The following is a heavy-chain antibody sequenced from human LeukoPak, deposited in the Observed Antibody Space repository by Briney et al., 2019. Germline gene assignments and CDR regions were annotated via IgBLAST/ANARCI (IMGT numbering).Heavy chain of an antibody. J-gene: IGHJ4*02. CDR3: ARYYCSSTSCQDY. Sequence: GASLRLSCAASGFTFSDYYMSWIRQAPGKGLEWVSYISSSGSTIYYADSVKGRFTISRDNAKNSLYLQMNSLRAEDTAVYYCARYYCSSTSCQDYWGQGTLVTVSS. CDR1: GFTFSDYY. D-gene: IGHD2-2*01. CDR2: ISSSGSTI. V-gene: IGHV3-11*01.